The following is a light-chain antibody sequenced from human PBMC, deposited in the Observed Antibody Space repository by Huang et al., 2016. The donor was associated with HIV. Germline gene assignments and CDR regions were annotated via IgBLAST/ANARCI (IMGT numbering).Light chain of an antibody. CDR2: VAS. J-gene: IGKJ5*01. CDR3: QQYEGLPIT. CDR1: HDIHTF. V-gene: IGKV1-33*01. Sequence: DIQMTQSPSSLSASVGDRVTITCQASHDIHTFLNWYQQKPGKAPKLLIYVASNLEVGVPSSFSATGSGTHFTFTISSLQPEDIATYYCQQYEGLPITFGQGTRLDIK.